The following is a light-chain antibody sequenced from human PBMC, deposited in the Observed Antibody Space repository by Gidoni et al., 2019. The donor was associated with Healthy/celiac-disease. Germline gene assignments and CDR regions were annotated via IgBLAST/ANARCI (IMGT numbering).Light chain of an antibody. CDR2: GAS. J-gene: IGKJ4*01. CDR1: QSVSSSY. Sequence: EIVLPQSPGPLSLSPGERATLPCRASQSVSSSYLAWDQQKPGQAPRLLIYGASSRATGIPDRFSGSGSGTDFTLTISRLEPEDFAVYYCQQYGSSPLTFXGXTKVEIK. CDR3: QQYGSSPLT. V-gene: IGKV3-20*01.